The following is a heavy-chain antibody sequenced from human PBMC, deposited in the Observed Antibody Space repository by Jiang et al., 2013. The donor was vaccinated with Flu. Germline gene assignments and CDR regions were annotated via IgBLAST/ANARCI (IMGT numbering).Heavy chain of an antibody. Sequence: SGAEVKKPGASVKVSCKASGYTFTSYGISWVRQAPGQGLEWMGWISAYNGNTNYAQKLQGRVTMTTDTSTSTAYMELRSLRSDDTAVYYCARDTLWGYCSSTSCYVYDYWGQGTLVTVSS. D-gene: IGHD2-2*01. J-gene: IGHJ4*02. V-gene: IGHV1-18*01. CDR2: ISAYNGNT. CDR1: GYTFTSYG. CDR3: ARDTLWGYCSSTSCYVYDY.